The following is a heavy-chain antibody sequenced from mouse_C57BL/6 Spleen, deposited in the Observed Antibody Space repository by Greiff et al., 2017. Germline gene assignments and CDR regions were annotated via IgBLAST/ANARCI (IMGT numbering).Heavy chain of an antibody. CDR1: GYSFTDYN. Sequence: VQMQQSGPELVKPGASVKISCKASGYSFTDYNLNWVKQSNGKSLEWIGVINPNYGTTSYNQKFKGKATLTVDQSSSTAYMQLNSLTSEDSAVYYCARYYGSLSWYFDVWGTGTTVTVSS. J-gene: IGHJ1*03. V-gene: IGHV1-39*01. D-gene: IGHD1-1*01. CDR2: INPNYGTT. CDR3: ARYYGSLSWYFDV.